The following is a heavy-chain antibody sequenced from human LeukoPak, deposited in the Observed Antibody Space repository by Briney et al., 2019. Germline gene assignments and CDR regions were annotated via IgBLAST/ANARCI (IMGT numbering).Heavy chain of an antibody. J-gene: IGHJ4*02. CDR2: ISGGGGST. CDR3: ATNDYGDYGFLDY. D-gene: IGHD4-17*01. Sequence: GGPLRLSCAASGFTFSVTWRNWVRQAPGKGLEWVSLISGGGGSTYYADSVKGRFTISRDNSKNSLYLQMNSLRTEDTALYYCATNDYGDYGFLDYWGQGTLVTVSS. V-gene: IGHV3-43*02. CDR1: GFTFSVTW.